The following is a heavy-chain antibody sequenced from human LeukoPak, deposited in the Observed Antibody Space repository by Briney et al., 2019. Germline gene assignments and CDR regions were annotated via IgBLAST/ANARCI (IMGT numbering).Heavy chain of an antibody. J-gene: IGHJ6*03. CDR2: ISGSGGST. D-gene: IGHD3-22*01. Sequence: GGSLRLSCAASGFTFSSYGMSWFRQAPGKGLEWFSAISGSGGSTYYADSVKGRFTISRDNFKNTLYLQMNSLRAEDTAVYYCAKDLIVVNYYYYYMDVWGKGTTVTISS. CDR1: GFTFSSYG. V-gene: IGHV3-23*01. CDR3: AKDLIVVNYYYYYMDV.